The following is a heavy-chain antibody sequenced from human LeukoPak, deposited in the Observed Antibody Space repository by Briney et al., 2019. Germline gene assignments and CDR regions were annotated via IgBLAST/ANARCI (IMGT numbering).Heavy chain of an antibody. V-gene: IGHV1-69*06. CDR3: ARAVQVTTGGLFDY. D-gene: IGHD4-17*01. CDR1: GGTFNNYA. Sequence: SVKVSCKASGGTFNNYAISWVRQAPGQGLEWVGGIIPIFTTANYAQKFQGRVTITADKATNTAYMELSSLRSDDTAVYYCARAVQVTTGGLFDYWGQGTLVTVSS. J-gene: IGHJ4*02. CDR2: IIPIFTTA.